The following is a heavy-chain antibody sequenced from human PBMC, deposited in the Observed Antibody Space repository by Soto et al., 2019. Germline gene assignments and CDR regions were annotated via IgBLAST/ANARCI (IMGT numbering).Heavy chain of an antibody. D-gene: IGHD3-22*01. CDR3: ARDRLPHYYDSSGPPGY. V-gene: IGHV3-48*02. CDR1: GFTFSSYS. Sequence: GGSLRLSCAASGFTFSSYSMNWVRQAPGKGLEWVSYISSSSSTIYYADSVKGRFTISRDNAKNSLYLQMNSLRDEDTAVYYCARDRLPHYYDSSGPPGYWGQGTLVTVSS. CDR2: ISSSSSTI. J-gene: IGHJ4*02.